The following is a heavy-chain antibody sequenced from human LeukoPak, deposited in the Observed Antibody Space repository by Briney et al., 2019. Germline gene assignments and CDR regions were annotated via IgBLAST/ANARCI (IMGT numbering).Heavy chain of an antibody. CDR3: ARDPIGDNWFDP. CDR2: ICGTGDIT. D-gene: IGHD1-26*01. J-gene: IGHJ5*02. Sequence: GGSLRLSCAASGFTFSSYAMSWVRQAPGKGLEWVSGICGTGDITYYADSVKGRFTISRDNSKSKLYLQMNSLRAEDTAIYYCARDPIGDNWFDPWGQGTLVTVSS. V-gene: IGHV3-23*01. CDR1: GFTFSSYA.